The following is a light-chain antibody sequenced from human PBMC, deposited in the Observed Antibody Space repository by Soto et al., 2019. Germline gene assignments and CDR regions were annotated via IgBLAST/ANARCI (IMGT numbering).Light chain of an antibody. CDR1: QSIGSW. CDR3: QQYDIYSWT. Sequence: DIQMTQSPSTLSASVGDRVTITCRASQSIGSWLAWYQQKPVKAPKLLIYKASSLESGVPSRFSGSGSGTECTLTISSLQPDDFATYYCQQYDIYSWTFGQGTKVEIK. J-gene: IGKJ1*01. V-gene: IGKV1-5*03. CDR2: KAS.